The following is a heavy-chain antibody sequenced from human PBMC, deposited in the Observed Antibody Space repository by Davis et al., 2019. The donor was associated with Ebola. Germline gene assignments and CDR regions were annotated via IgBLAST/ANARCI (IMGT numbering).Heavy chain of an antibody. CDR1: GYTFTSYA. D-gene: IGHD3-3*01. J-gene: IGHJ4*02. V-gene: IGHV1-3*01. CDR2: INAGNGNT. CDR3: ARVRHYDFWSGYRPDGPLSLDY. Sequence: AASVKVSCKASGYTFTSYAMHWVRQAPGQRLEWMGWINAGNGNTKYSQKFQGRVTITRDTSASTAYMELRSLRSDDTAVYYCARVRHYDFWSGYRPDGPLSLDYWGQGTLVTVSS.